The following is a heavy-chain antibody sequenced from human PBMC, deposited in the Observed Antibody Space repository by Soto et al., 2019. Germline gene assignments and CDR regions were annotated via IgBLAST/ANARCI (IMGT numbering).Heavy chain of an antibody. CDR2: INSDGSST. V-gene: IGHV3-74*01. CDR1: GFTFSSHW. Sequence: PGGSLRLSCAASGFTFSSHWMHWVRQDPGKGPVWVSRINSDGSSTSYADSVKGRFTISRDNAKNTLSLQMNSLRAEDKAVYYCVRGAPFDYWGQGILVTVSS. CDR3: VRGAPFDY. J-gene: IGHJ4*02.